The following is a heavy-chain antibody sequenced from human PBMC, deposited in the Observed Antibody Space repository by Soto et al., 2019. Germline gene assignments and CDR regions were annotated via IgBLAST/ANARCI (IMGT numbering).Heavy chain of an antibody. D-gene: IGHD6-13*01. J-gene: IGHJ6*02. CDR1: GGTFSSYA. CDR3: ARVGYSTNYVMAV. Sequence: QVQLVQSGAEVKKPGSSMKVSCKASGGTFSSYAVNWVRQAPGQGLEWMGGIIPFFGTSNYAQKFQGRVTITADESTSTAYMELRSLRSEDTAVYYWARVGYSTNYVMAVWGQGTTVTVSS. CDR2: IIPFFGTS. V-gene: IGHV1-69*01.